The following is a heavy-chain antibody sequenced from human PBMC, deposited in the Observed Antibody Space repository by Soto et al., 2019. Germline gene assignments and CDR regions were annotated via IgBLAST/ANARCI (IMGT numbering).Heavy chain of an antibody. CDR1: GDSISSSSYY. CDR3: ARAGGRQLNDY. D-gene: IGHD1-1*01. Sequence: PSETLSLTCTVSGDSISSSSYYWGWIRQPPGKGLEWIGSIYYSGSTYYNPSLKSRVTISVDTSKNQFSLKLSSVTTADTAVHFCARAGGRQLNDYRGQGTLVPVSA. V-gene: IGHV4-39*01. CDR2: IYYSGST. J-gene: IGHJ4*02.